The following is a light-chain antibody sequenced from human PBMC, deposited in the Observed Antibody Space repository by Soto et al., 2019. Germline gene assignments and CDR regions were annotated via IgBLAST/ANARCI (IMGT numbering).Light chain of an antibody. CDR1: QRLLHSNGNNF. CDR2: LGF. Sequence: EIVTTQSPPSLTVTPGEPASISCRSSQRLLHSNGNNFLDWYLQKPGQSPQLLIYLGFNRASGVPDRVSGSGAGTDFTLKISRVEAEDVGVYYCMQALQTPYTFGQGTKLEIK. J-gene: IGKJ2*01. V-gene: IGKV2-28*01. CDR3: MQALQTPYT.